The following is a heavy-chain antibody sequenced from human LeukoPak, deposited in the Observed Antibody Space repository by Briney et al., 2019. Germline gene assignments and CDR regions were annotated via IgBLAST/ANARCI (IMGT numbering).Heavy chain of an antibody. J-gene: IGHJ5*02. CDR1: GFTFCSYT. CDR3: AKDLNPIAAAVDWFDP. V-gene: IGHV3-23*01. Sequence: PGGSLRLSCSASGFTFCSYTMIWVRKAPGKGRERVTAISGGGGSTYYADSVKGRFTISRDNSKNTLYLQMTSMRAEDTVVYYCAKDLNPIAAAVDWFDPWGQGTLVTVSS. CDR2: ISGGGGST. D-gene: IGHD6-13*01.